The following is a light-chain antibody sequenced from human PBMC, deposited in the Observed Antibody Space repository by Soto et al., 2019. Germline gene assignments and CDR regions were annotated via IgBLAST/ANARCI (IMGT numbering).Light chain of an antibody. CDR2: EDT. V-gene: IGLV2-23*01. Sequence: QSALTQPASVSGSPGQSITISCSGTSSDVGNYNLVSWYQQHPGKAPKLMIYEDTKRPSGVPHRFSGSKSGNTASLTISGLQAEDEADYYCCSYAGSITWVFGGGTKLTVL. CDR3: CSYAGSITWV. CDR1: SSDVGNYNL. J-gene: IGLJ3*02.